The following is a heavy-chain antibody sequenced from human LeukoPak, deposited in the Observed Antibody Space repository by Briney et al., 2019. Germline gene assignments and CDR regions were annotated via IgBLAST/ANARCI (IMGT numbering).Heavy chain of an antibody. D-gene: IGHD6-13*01. CDR2: INQAGGEK. CDR3: ARDGTAAGLYFDY. J-gene: IGHJ4*02. Sequence: PGGPLRLSCAACGFTLSSYWMRWVPQAPGEGLEGVANINQAGGEKHYVDSVKGRFTISRDTAKSSLYLQMNSLRAEDTAVYYCARDGTAAGLYFDYWGQGTLVTVSS. CDR1: GFTLSSYW. V-gene: IGHV3-7*01.